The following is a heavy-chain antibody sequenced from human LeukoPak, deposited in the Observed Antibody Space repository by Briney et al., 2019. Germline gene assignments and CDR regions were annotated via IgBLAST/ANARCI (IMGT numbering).Heavy chain of an antibody. CDR2: IGTAGDT. CDR1: GFTFSSYD. Sequence: GGSLRLSCAASGFTFSSYDMHWVRQATGKGLEWVSAIGTAGDTYYPGSVKGRFTISRENAKNSLYLQMNSLRAGDTAVYYCARVYTVTPSYYFDYWGQGTLVTVSS. J-gene: IGHJ4*02. V-gene: IGHV3-13*01. CDR3: ARVYTVTPSYYFDY. D-gene: IGHD4-17*01.